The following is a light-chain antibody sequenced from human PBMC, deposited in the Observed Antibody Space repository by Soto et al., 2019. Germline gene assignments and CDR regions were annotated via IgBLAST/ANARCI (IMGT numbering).Light chain of an antibody. CDR2: DVS. V-gene: IGLV2-14*01. Sequence: QSVLTQPASVSGSPGQSITISCTGTSSYVGGYNYVSWYQQHPGKAPKLMIYDVSNRPSGVSNRFSGSKSGNTASLTISGLQAEDEADYYCSSYTSSSTDVFGTGTKVTV. CDR1: SSYVGGYNY. J-gene: IGLJ1*01. CDR3: SSYTSSSTDV.